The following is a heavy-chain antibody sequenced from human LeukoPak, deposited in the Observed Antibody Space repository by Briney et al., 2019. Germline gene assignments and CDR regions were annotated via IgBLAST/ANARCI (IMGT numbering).Heavy chain of an antibody. J-gene: IGHJ4*02. Sequence: GGSLRLSCAASGFTFSSYAMSWVRQAPGKGLEWVSAISGSGGSTHYADSVKGRFTISRDNSKNTLYLQMNSLRAEDTAVYYCAKVVLLWSGYSDYWGQGTLVTVSS. V-gene: IGHV3-23*01. CDR3: AKVVLLWSGYSDY. CDR2: ISGSGGST. CDR1: GFTFSSYA. D-gene: IGHD3-3*01.